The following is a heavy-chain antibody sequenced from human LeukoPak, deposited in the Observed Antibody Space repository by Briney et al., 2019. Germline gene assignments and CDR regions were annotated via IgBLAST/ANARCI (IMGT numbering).Heavy chain of an antibody. CDR3: AHRLIGPHYDFWSGWSVRGGLFDY. CDR1: GFSLSTSGVG. J-gene: IGHJ4*02. Sequence: SGPTLVKPTQTLTLTCTFSGFSLSTSGVGVGWIRQPPGKALEWLALIYWNDDKRYSPSLKSRLTITKDTSKNQVVLTMTNMDPVDTATYYCAHRLIGPHYDFWSGWSVRGGLFDYWGQGTLVTVSS. V-gene: IGHV2-5*01. D-gene: IGHD3-3*01. CDR2: IYWNDDK.